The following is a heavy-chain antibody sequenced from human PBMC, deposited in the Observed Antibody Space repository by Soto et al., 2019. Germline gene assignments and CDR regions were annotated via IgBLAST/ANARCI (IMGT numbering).Heavy chain of an antibody. CDR1: GGSIRSFY. V-gene: IGHV4-59*01. CDR2: IYYSGST. CDR3: ARDSRGDYYYYGMDV. J-gene: IGHJ6*02. Sequence: SETLSLTCSVSGGSIRSFYWSWMRQPPGKGLEWIGYIYYSGSTNYNPSLKSRVTISVDTSKNQFSLKLSSVTAADTAVYYCARDSRGDYYYYGMDVWGQGTTVTVSS.